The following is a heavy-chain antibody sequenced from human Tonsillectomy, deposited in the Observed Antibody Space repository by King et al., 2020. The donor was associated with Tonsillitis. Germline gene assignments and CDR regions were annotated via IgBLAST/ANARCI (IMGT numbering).Heavy chain of an antibody. V-gene: IGHV4-61*02. Sequence: QLQESGPGLVKPSQTLSLTCSDSGGSISSGNYYWSWIRQPAGKGLEWIGRIYATGSTNYNPSLKSRVTMSVDTSKNQFSLRLTSVTAADTAVYYCARDRPISGTHFDYWGQGILVTVSS. D-gene: IGHD1-20*01. CDR1: GGSISSGNYY. CDR3: ARDRPISGTHFDY. J-gene: IGHJ4*02. CDR2: IYATGST.